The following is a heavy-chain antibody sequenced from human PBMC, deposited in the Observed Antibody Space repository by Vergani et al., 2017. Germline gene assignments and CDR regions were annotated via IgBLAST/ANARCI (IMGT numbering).Heavy chain of an antibody. CDR3: ARERYYYDSSGSMFDY. Sequence: EVQLVESGGGLVQPGGSLRLSCAASGFTVSSNYMSWVRQAPGKGLEWVSVIYSGGSTYYADSVKGRFTISRDNSKNTLYLQMNSLRAEDTAVYYCARERYYYDSSGSMFDYWGQGTLVTVSS. CDR1: GFTVSSNY. CDR2: IYSGGST. V-gene: IGHV3-66*02. D-gene: IGHD3-22*01. J-gene: IGHJ4*02.